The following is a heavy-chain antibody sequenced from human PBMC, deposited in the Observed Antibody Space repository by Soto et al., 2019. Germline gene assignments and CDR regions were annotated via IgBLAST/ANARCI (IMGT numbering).Heavy chain of an antibody. CDR2: ISYDGSNK. Sequence: QVQLVESGGGVVQPGRSLRLSYAASGFTFSSYGMHWVRQAPGKGLEWVAVISYDGSNKYYADSVKGRFTISRDNSKNTLYLQMNSLRAEDTAVYYCAKDRKASSYFDLWGRGTLVTVSS. J-gene: IGHJ2*01. CDR3: AKDRKASSYFDL. CDR1: GFTFSSYG. D-gene: IGHD1-26*01. V-gene: IGHV3-30*18.